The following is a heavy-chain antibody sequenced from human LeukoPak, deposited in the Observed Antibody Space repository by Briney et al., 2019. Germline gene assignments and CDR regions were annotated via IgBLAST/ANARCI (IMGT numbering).Heavy chain of an antibody. J-gene: IGHJ6*02. D-gene: IGHD3-3*01. Sequence: GGSLRLSCAASGFTFSSYAMSWVRQAPGKGLEWVSAISGSGGSTYYADSVKGRFTISRDNSKNTLYLQMNSLRAEDTAVYYCAKNAWAYYDFWSGYYNQEYYYGMDVWGQGTTVTVSS. CDR2: ISGSGGST. V-gene: IGHV3-23*01. CDR3: AKNAWAYYDFWSGYYNQEYYYGMDV. CDR1: GFTFSSYA.